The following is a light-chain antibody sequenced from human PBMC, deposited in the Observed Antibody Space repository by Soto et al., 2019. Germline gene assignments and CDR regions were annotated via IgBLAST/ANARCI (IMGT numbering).Light chain of an antibody. CDR3: QQRSNWPT. CDR1: QSVRTK. J-gene: IGKJ5*01. CDR2: AAS. Sequence: EIVMTQSPDTLYVSPGEGATLSCRASQSVRTKLAWYQQKAGQAPRLLIYAASTRATGIQARFSGSGSGTEFTLTIRSLEPEDFAVYYCQQRSNWPTCGQGTRLDIK. V-gene: IGKV3-11*01.